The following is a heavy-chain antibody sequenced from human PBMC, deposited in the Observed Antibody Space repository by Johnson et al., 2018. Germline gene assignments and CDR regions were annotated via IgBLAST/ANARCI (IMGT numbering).Heavy chain of an antibody. CDR1: GFTFSDYA. CDR2: IRSPGYGGTT. D-gene: IGHD3-3*01. Sequence: VQLVQSGGGLVKPGRSLRLSCTTSGFTFSDYAMTWFRKAPGKGLEWIGFIRSPGYGGTTEYAASLGGRSTISRDDSKSIAHLQMNSRKIEDTAVYYCTRLEAICGVISGLDVWGQGTTVTVS. J-gene: IGHJ6*02. CDR3: TRLEAICGVISGLDV. V-gene: IGHV3-49*05.